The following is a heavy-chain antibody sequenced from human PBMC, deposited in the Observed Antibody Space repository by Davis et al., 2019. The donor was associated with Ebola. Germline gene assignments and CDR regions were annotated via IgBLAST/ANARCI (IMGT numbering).Heavy chain of an antibody. V-gene: IGHV4-39*01. Sequence: MPSETLSLTCTVSGGSISSSSYYWGWIRQPPGKGLEWIGSIYYSGSTYYNPSLKSRVTIPVDTSKNQFSLKLSSVTAADTAVYYCARQRGAAAGQIDYWGQGTLVTVSS. D-gene: IGHD6-13*01. CDR3: ARQRGAAAGQIDY. J-gene: IGHJ4*02. CDR1: GGSISSSSYY. CDR2: IYYSGST.